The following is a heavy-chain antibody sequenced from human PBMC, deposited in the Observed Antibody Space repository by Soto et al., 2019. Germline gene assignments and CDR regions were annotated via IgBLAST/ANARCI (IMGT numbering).Heavy chain of an antibody. J-gene: IGHJ4*02. CDR2: ISAYNGNT. D-gene: IGHD3-10*01. CDR3: ASGWFGEFVYYFDY. V-gene: IGHV1-18*01. Sequence: ASVKVSCKASGYTFTSYGISWVRQAPGQGLEWMGWISAYNGNTNYAQKLRGRVTMTTDTSTSTAYMELRSLRSDDTAVYYCASGWFGEFVYYFDYWGQGTLVTVSS. CDR1: GYTFTSYG.